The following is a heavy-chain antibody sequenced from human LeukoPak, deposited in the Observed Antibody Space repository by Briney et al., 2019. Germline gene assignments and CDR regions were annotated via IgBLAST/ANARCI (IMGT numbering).Heavy chain of an antibody. V-gene: IGHV4-34*01. CDR1: GGSFSGYY. CDR3: ARASATVTPAGWFDP. D-gene: IGHD4-17*01. CDR2: INHSGST. J-gene: IGHJ5*02. Sequence: SSETLSLTCAVYGGSFSGYYWSWIRQPPGKGLEWIGEINHSGSTNYNPSLKSRVTISVDTSKNQFSLKLSSVTAADTAVYYCARASATVTPAGWFDPWGQGTLVTVSS.